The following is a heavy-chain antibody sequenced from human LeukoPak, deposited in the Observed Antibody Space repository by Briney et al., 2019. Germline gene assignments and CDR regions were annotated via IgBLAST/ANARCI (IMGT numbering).Heavy chain of an antibody. CDR1: AGSLTVSY. J-gene: IGHJ4*02. V-gene: IGHV4-34*01. CDR2: IIQRVTT. CDR3: ARGAGVRYFNWLARRVGFDY. D-gene: IGHD3-9*01. Sequence: SQTLSLVRPVDAGSLTVSYCSSIRHPPRKGMESHGEIIQRVTTNYNPSLKSRVTISVDTSKNQFSLKLSSVTAADTAVYYCARGAGVRYFNWLARRVGFDYWGQGTLATVSS.